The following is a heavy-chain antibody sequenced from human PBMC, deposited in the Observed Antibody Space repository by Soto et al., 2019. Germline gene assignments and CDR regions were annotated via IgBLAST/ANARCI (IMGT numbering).Heavy chain of an antibody. CDR2: INPNSGGT. D-gene: IGHD2-2*01. CDR3: SRENILVVPADSYGIDV. V-gene: IGHV1-2*04. J-gene: IGHJ6*02. Sequence: ASVKVSCKASGYTFTGYYMHWVRQAPGQGLEWMGWINPNSGGTNYAQKFQGWVTMTRDTSISTAYMELSRLRSDDTAVYYCSRENILVVPADSYGIDVWGQGTTVTVSS. CDR1: GYTFTGYY.